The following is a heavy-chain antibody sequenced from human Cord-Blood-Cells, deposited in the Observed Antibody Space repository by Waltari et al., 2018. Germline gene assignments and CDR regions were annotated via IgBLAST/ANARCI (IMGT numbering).Heavy chain of an antibody. Sequence: EVQLVQSGAEGKKPGEYLKISCQGSGYSFTCYWIGWVRQMPGKGLEWTGIIYPGDSDTRYSPSFKGQVTISADKSISTAYLQWSSLKASDTAMYYCARRLGANWFDPWGQGTLVTVSS. CDR1: GYSFTCYW. V-gene: IGHV5-51*01. CDR3: ARRLGANWFDP. D-gene: IGHD3-10*01. J-gene: IGHJ5*02. CDR2: IYPGDSDT.